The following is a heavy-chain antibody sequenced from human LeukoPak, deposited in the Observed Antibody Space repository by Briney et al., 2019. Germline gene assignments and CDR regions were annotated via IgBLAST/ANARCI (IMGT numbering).Heavy chain of an antibody. Sequence: RSLRLSCAASGFTFSSYGMHWVRQAPGKGLEWVAVISYDGSNKYYADSVKGRFTISRDNSKNPLYLQMNSLRAEDTAVYYCAKDIERYSYDPYYYYGMDVWGQGTTVTVSS. CDR1: GFTFSSYG. D-gene: IGHD5-18*01. CDR3: AKDIERYSYDPYYYYGMDV. J-gene: IGHJ6*02. V-gene: IGHV3-30*18. CDR2: ISYDGSNK.